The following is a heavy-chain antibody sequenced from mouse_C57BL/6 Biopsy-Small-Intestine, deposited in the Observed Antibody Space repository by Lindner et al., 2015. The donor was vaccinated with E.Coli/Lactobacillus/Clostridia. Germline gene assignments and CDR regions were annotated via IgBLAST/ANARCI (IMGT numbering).Heavy chain of an antibody. D-gene: IGHD4-1*01. V-gene: IGHV10-3*01. CDR1: GFTFNTYA. J-gene: IGHJ1*03. Sequence: VQLQESGGGLVQPKGSLKLSCAASGFTFNTYAVHWVRQAPGKGLEWVARIRSKSSNYATYYGDSVKDGFTISRDDSQSMLYLQMNNLKTEDTAMYYCVRDRWDGGYWYFDVWDTGTAVTVSS. CDR2: IRSKSSNYAT. CDR3: VRDRWDGGYWYFDV.